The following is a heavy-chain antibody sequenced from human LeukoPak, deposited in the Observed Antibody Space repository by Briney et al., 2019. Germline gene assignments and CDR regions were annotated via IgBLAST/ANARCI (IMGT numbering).Heavy chain of an antibody. CDR3: ASLPVARGAYYFDY. CDR1: GGTFSSYA. D-gene: IGHD6-19*01. Sequence: SVKVSCKASGGTFSSYAISWVRQAPGQGLEWMGGIIPIFGTANYAQKFQGRVTITADESTSTAYMELSSLRSEDTAVYYCASLPVARGAYYFDYWGQGTLVTVSS. J-gene: IGHJ4*02. V-gene: IGHV1-69*13. CDR2: IIPIFGTA.